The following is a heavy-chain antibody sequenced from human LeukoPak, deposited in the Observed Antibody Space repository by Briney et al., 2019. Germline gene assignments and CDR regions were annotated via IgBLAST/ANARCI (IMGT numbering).Heavy chain of an antibody. J-gene: IGHJ4*02. D-gene: IGHD3-3*01. V-gene: IGHV3-23*01. CDR3: AKVKEDYDFWSGAYFDY. CDR1: GFTFSSYA. Sequence: PGGSLRLSCAASGFTFSSYAMSWVRQAPGKGLEWVSAISGSGGSTYYADSVKGRFTISRDNSKNTLYLQMNSLRAEDTAVYYCAKVKEDYDFWSGAYFDYWGQGTLVTVSS. CDR2: ISGSGGST.